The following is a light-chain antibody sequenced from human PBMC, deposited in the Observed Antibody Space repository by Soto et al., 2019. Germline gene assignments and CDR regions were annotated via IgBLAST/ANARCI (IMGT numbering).Light chain of an antibody. CDR2: DVS. CDR1: SSDVGGYNY. CDR3: SSYTSSRTLV. J-gene: IGLJ2*01. Sequence: QSVLTQPASVSGSPGQSITISCTGTSSDVGGYNYVSWYQQHPGKAPKLMIYDVSNRPSGVSNRFSGSESGNTASLTISGLQAEDEADYYCSSYTSSRTLVFGGGTQLTVL. V-gene: IGLV2-14*01.